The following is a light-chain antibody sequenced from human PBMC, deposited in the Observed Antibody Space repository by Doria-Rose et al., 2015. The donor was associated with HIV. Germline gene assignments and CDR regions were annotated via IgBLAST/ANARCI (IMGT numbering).Light chain of an antibody. CDR3: HQCGTSWT. V-gene: IGKV3-20*01. CDR2: DGS. CDR1: QSFSSTY. Sequence: EIVLTQSPGTLSLSPGERATLSCRASQSFSSTYLAWYQQEPGQAHSLLIYDGSTRATGIPDRFSASGSGTDFTLTINRLEPEDFALYYCHQCGTSWTFGQGTKVEI. J-gene: IGKJ1*01.